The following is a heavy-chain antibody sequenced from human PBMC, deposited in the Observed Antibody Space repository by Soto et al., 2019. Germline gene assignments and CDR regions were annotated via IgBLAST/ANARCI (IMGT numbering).Heavy chain of an antibody. CDR1: GFSFRDHS. V-gene: IGHV3-48*02. D-gene: IGHD2-21*02. Sequence: VQLVESGGGVVSPGGSLRLSCVGSGFSFRDHSMHWVRQPPGKGLQWISYVSSSSENLYYADSVKGRFTVSRDNAKNTLFLQMNSLRDDDSAIYYCARLPKGSVVTGWGQGSLVTVSS. CDR3: ARLPKGSVVTG. CDR2: VSSSSENL. J-gene: IGHJ4*01.